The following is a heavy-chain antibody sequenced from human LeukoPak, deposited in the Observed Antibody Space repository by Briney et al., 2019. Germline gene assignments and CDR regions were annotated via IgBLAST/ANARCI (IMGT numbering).Heavy chain of an antibody. D-gene: IGHD3-22*01. CDR3: ARNGVSSGYTAFDY. CDR2: IYYSGST. CDR1: GGSISSSSYY. Sequence: SETLSLTCTVSGGSISSSSYYWGWIRQPPGKGLEWIGSIYYSGSTYYNPSLKSRVTISVDTSKNQFSLKLSSVTAADTAVYYCARNGVSSGYTAFDYWGQGTLVTVSS. J-gene: IGHJ4*02. V-gene: IGHV4-39*07.